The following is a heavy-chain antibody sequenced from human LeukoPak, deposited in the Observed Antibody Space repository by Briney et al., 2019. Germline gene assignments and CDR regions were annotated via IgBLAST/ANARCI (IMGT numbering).Heavy chain of an antibody. CDR2: MNPNSANR. D-gene: IGHD3-22*01. J-gene: IGHJ4*02. CDR1: GYTFTSYD. V-gene: IGHV1-8*01. CDR3: ARVKGYYDSSGYYLYYFDY. Sequence: ASVKVSCKASGYTFTSYDINWVRQATGQGLEWMGWMNPNSANRGYAQKFQGRVTMTTDTSISTAYMELSSLRSEDTAVYHCARVKGYYDSSGYYLYYFDYWGQGTLVTVSS.